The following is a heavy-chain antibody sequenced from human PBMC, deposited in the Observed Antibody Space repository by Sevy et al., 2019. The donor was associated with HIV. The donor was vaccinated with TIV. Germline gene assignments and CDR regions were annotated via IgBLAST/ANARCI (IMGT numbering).Heavy chain of an antibody. CDR3: ARDTLRITMIVVVTPGGMDV. CDR1: GFTFSSYA. V-gene: IGHV3-30*04. J-gene: IGHJ6*02. D-gene: IGHD3-22*01. Sequence: GGSLRLSCVASGFTFSSYAMHWVRQAPGKGLEWVAVISYDGSNKYYADSVKGRFTISRDNSKNTLYLQMNSLRAEDTAVYYCARDTLRITMIVVVTPGGMDVWGQGTTVTVSS. CDR2: ISYDGSNK.